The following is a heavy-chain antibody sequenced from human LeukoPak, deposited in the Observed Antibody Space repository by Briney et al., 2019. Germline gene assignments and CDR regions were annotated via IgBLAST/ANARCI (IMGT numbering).Heavy chain of an antibody. J-gene: IGHJ4*02. Sequence: PSETLSLTCTVSGGSINSNPYHWGWIRQPPGKGLEWIGTLSYSGSTYYNPSLKSRVSISGDASKNQFSLKLSSVAAADTAVYYCARLFDYWGQGTLVTVSS. V-gene: IGHV4-39*01. CDR3: ARLFDY. CDR1: GGSINSNPYH. CDR2: LSYSGST.